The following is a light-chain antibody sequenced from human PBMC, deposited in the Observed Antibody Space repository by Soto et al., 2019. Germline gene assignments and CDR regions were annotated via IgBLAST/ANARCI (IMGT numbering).Light chain of an antibody. Sequence: VMRQSRATLSVSQGEGATLSCRGSQGIGDNLAWYQHKPGQTPRLLIYDTSNRATGFQTRFSGCRSGAEFTLTINSLQSEDFAVYYWQPYNHWPLTFGGGTKV. V-gene: IGKV3-15*01. CDR3: QPYNHWPLT. J-gene: IGKJ4*01. CDR1: QGIGDN. CDR2: DTS.